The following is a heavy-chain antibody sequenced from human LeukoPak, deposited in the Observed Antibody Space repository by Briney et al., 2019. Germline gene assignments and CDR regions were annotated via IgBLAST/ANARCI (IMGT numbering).Heavy chain of an antibody. V-gene: IGHV4-38-2*02. CDR1: GYSISSGYY. D-gene: IGHD6-13*01. CDR2: IYHSGST. CDR3: ARDQASSPNWFDP. J-gene: IGHJ5*02. Sequence: SETLSLTCSVSGYSISSGYYWDWIRQPPGKGLEWIGSIYHSGSTYYNPSLKSRVTISVDTSKNQFSLKLSSVTAADTAVYYCARDQASSPNWFDPWGQGTLVTVSS.